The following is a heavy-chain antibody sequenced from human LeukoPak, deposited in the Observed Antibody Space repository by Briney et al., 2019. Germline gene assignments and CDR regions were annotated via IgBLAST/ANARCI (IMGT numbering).Heavy chain of an antibody. CDR3: ASPPQGSSGSKRFDY. V-gene: IGHV5-51*01. Sequence: GESLKISCKGSGYTFTNYWIVWVRQMPGKGLEWMGIIYPGDSDTRYSPSFQGQVTISADMSISTAYLQWSSLKASDTAIYYCASPPQGSSGSKRFDYWGQGTLVTVSS. CDR2: IYPGDSDT. J-gene: IGHJ4*02. D-gene: IGHD6-19*01. CDR1: GYTFTNYW.